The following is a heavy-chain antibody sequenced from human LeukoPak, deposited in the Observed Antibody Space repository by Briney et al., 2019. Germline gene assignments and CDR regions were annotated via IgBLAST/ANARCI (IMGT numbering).Heavy chain of an antibody. CDR2: INPSGGST. V-gene: IGHV1-46*01. J-gene: IGHJ4*02. D-gene: IGHD2-2*01. CDR1: GYTFTSYY. CDR3: ARVLVVVPAAMFRLGY. Sequence: ASVKVSCKASGYTFTSYYMHWVRQAPGQGLEWMGIINPSGGSTSYAQKFQGRVTMTRDTSTSTVYVELSSLRSEDTAVYYCARVLVVVPAAMFRLGYWGQGTLVTVSS.